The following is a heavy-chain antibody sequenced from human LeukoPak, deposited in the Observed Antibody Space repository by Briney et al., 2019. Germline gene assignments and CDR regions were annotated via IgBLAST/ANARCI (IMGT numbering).Heavy chain of an antibody. CDR2: IYSRGSS. V-gene: IGHV4-59*01. Sequence: PAETLSLTCTVSGGSISSYYWNWIRQPPGRGLEWIGYIYSRGSSNYNPSLKSGVTISVDTSKNQFSLKRSSVPPADTAMYYCARGCYDILTGHWMWFDPWGQGTLVTVSS. J-gene: IGHJ5*02. CDR1: GGSISSYY. D-gene: IGHD3-9*01. CDR3: ARGCYDILTGHWMWFDP.